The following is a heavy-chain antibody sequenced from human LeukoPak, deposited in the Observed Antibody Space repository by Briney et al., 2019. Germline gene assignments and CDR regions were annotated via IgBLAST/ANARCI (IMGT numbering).Heavy chain of an antibody. V-gene: IGHV3-74*01. J-gene: IGHJ4*02. CDR1: GFTFNNYW. Sequence: GGSLRLSCAASGFTFNNYWMHWVRQAPGKGLVWVSRINSDGSRTNYADSVKGRFTISRDSAKKTLYLQMNSLRAEDTAVYYCARSLSGWYNWGQGTLVTVSS. D-gene: IGHD6-19*01. CDR3: ARSLSGWYN. CDR2: INSDGSRT.